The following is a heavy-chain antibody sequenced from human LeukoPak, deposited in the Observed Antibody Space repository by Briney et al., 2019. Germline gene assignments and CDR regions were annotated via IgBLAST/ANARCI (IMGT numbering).Heavy chain of an antibody. CDR1: GFTFSSYE. J-gene: IGHJ5*02. CDR3: ARVEGFGFDP. CDR2: ISSSGSTI. Sequence: GGSLRLSCAASGFTFSSYEMNWVRQAPGKGLEWVSYISSSGSTIYYADSVKGRFTISRDNAKNSLYLQMNSLRAEDTAVYYCARVEGFGFDPWGQGTLVTVSS. V-gene: IGHV3-48*03.